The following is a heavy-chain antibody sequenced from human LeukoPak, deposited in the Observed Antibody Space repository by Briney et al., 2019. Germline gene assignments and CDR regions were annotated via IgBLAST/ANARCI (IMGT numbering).Heavy chain of an antibody. CDR2: ISYDGSNK. CDR1: GFTFSSYA. V-gene: IGHV3-30-3*01. Sequence: PGRSLRLSCAASGFTFSSYAMHWVRQAPGKGLEWVAVISYDGSNKYYADSVKGRFTISRDNSKNTLYLQMNSLRAEDTAVYDCARDERDCGGDCYSSYYYGMDVWGQGTTVTVSS. J-gene: IGHJ6*02. D-gene: IGHD2-21*02. CDR3: ARDERDCGGDCYSSYYYGMDV.